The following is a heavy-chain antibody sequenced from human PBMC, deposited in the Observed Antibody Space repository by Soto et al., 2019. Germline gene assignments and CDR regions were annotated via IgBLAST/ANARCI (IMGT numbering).Heavy chain of an antibody. CDR1: GFTFSNFG. CDR2: IWHDGSNK. V-gene: IGHV3-33*01. J-gene: IGHJ6*02. Sequence: QVQLVDSGGGVVQPGRSLRLSCAASGFTFSNFGMHWVRQAPGKGLEWVALIWHDGSNKYYADSVKGRFTISRDNSKNTVYLQMNCLRAEDTAVYYCARDTIVVVPAAATPTGYYGMDVWGQGTTVTVSS. CDR3: ARDTIVVVPAAATPTGYYGMDV. D-gene: IGHD2-2*01.